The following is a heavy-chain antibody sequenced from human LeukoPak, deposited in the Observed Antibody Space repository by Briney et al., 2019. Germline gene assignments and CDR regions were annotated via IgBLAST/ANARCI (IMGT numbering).Heavy chain of an antibody. CDR1: GGSISSYY. Sequence: KTSETLSLTCTVSGGSISSYYWSWIRQPPGKGLEWIGYIYYSGSTNYNPSLKSRVTISVDTSKNQFSLKLSSVTAADTAVYYCARSGEVSSVYYYMDVWGKGTTVTVSS. CDR2: IYYSGST. D-gene: IGHD5/OR15-5a*01. J-gene: IGHJ6*03. CDR3: ARSGEVSSVYYYMDV. V-gene: IGHV4-59*08.